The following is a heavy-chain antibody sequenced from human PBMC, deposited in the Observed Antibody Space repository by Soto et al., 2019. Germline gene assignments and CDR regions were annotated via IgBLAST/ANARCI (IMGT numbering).Heavy chain of an antibody. J-gene: IGHJ4*02. CDR3: ARDLYDSSGYYQIYGY. CDR1: GYTFTSYA. Sequence: ASVKVSCKASGYTFTSYAMHWVRQAPGQRLEWMGWINAGNGNTKYSQKFQGRVTITRDTSASTAYMELSSLRSEDTAVYYCARDLYDSSGYYQIYGYWGQGTLVTVSS. D-gene: IGHD3-22*01. CDR2: INAGNGNT. V-gene: IGHV1-3*01.